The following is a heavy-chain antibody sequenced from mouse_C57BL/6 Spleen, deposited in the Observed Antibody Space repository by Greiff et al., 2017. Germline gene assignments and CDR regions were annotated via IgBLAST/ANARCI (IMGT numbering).Heavy chain of an antibody. CDR3: ARLKGLQNAMDY. CDR1: GFTFTDYY. CDR2: IRNKANGYTT. D-gene: IGHD2-2*01. J-gene: IGHJ4*01. V-gene: IGHV7-3*01. Sequence: DVKLVESGGGLVQPGGSLSLSCAASGFTFTDYYMSWVRQPPGKALEWLGFIRNKANGYTTEYSASVKGRFTISRDNSQSILYLQMNALRAEGSATYYCARLKGLQNAMDYWGQGTSVTVSS.